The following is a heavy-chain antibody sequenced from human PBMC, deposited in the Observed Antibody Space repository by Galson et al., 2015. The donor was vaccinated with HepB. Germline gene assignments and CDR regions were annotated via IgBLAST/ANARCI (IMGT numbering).Heavy chain of an antibody. CDR3: ARFDRRFEYFHH. CDR1: GGSINNTSYY. J-gene: IGHJ1*01. D-gene: IGHD3-10*01. CDR2: IYFSGST. V-gene: IGHV4-39*01. Sequence: ETLFLTCTVSGGSINNTSYYWAWVRQPPGKGLEWIGSIYFSGSTDYNPSLKSRVTISVDTSRHLFSLNLSSMTAAATAVYYWARFDRRFEYFHHWGQGTLVTVSS.